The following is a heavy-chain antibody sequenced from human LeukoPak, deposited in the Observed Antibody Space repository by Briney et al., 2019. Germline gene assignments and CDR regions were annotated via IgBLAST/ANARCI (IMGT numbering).Heavy chain of an antibody. V-gene: IGHV5-51*01. D-gene: IGHD4-23*01. CDR1: GYSFSTYW. J-gene: IGHJ4*02. CDR2: IYPGDSDT. Sequence: GESLKISCKGSGYSFSTYWIGWVRQMPGKGLEWMGIIYPGDSDTRYSPSFQGQVTISADKSISTAYLQWSSLKASDTAMYYCARSPPDYVYGGFFDYWGQGTLVTVSS. CDR3: ARSPPDYVYGGFFDY.